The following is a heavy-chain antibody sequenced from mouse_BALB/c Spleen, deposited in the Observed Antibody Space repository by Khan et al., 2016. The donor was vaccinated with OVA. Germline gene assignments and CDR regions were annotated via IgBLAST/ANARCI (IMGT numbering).Heavy chain of an antibody. CDR1: GFSLDSFG. J-gene: IGHJ4*01. Sequence: QVQLQQSGPGLVAPSESLSITCTVSGFSLDSFGVNWVRQPPGKGLEWLGVIWGDGNTNYHSGLKSRLTINKDNSKSQVFLRLNSLQTYDTATYYCAEFTPHYYSMDSWGQGTSVTVSS. CDR2: IWGDGNT. V-gene: IGHV2-3*01. CDR3: AEFTPHYYSMDS. D-gene: IGHD1-1*01.